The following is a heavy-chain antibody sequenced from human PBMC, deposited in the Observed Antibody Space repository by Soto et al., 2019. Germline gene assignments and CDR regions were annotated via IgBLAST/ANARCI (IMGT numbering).Heavy chain of an antibody. J-gene: IGHJ6*03. CDR3: ARNARYSSSSPNNNYYYYYMDV. Sequence: TSETLSLTCTVSDGSISSYYWSWIRQPPGKGLEWIGYIYYSGSTNYNPSLKSRVTISVDTSKNQFSLKLSSVTAADTAVYYCARNARYSSSSPNNNYYYYYMDVWGKGTTVTVSS. V-gene: IGHV4-59*01. D-gene: IGHD6-6*01. CDR1: DGSISSYY. CDR2: IYYSGST.